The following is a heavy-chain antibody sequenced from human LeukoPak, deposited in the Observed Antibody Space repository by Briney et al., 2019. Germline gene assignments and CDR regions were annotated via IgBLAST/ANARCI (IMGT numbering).Heavy chain of an antibody. CDR3: AKTLGGGFDY. Sequence: GASLRLSCAASGCSFSNYALTWVRQAPGKGLECVSDISGSGGTTYYADFVKGRFTISRDNSKNTLYLQMNSLTAEDTAVYYCAKTLGGGFDYWGQGILVTVSS. CDR1: GCSFSNYA. V-gene: IGHV3-23*01. J-gene: IGHJ4*02. CDR2: ISGSGGTT. D-gene: IGHD3-16*01.